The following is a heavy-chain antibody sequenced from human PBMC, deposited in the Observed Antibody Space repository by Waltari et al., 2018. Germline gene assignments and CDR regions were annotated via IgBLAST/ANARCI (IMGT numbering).Heavy chain of an antibody. D-gene: IGHD6-19*01. CDR2: NYYSGSN. CDR1: GGSISSYY. V-gene: IGHV4-59*01. J-gene: IGHJ4*02. Sequence: QVQLQESGPGLVKPSETLSLTCTVSGGSISSYYWSWIRQPPGKGLEWSGYNYYSGSNNYNPSHKGRVTISVDTSKNQFSLKLSSVTAADTAVYYCAGSFGIAVAAPTGPFDYWGQGTLVTVSS. CDR3: AGSFGIAVAAPTGPFDY.